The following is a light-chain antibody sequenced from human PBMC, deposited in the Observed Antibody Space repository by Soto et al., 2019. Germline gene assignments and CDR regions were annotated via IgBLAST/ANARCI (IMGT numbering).Light chain of an antibody. V-gene: IGKV3-15*01. CDR2: GAS. CDR3: QQFNSYPLT. J-gene: IGKJ4*01. CDR1: QSVSTN. Sequence: IVMTQSPVTLSVSPGERATLSCRASQSVSTNVAWYQQKPGQAPRLLIYGASTRATGIAARFSGSGSGTEFTLTISSLQSEDFATYYCQQFNSYPLTFGGGTKVEIK.